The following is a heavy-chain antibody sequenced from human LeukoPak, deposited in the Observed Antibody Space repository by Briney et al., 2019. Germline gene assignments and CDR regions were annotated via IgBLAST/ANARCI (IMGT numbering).Heavy chain of an antibody. V-gene: IGHV6-1*01. Sequence: SQTLSLTCAISGDSVSSNSAAWNWIRQSLSRGLEWLGRTYYRSKWYNDYAVSVKSRITINPDTSKNQFSLQLNSVTPEDTAVYYCARDHITAAGIFDYWGQGTLVTVSS. CDR3: ARDHITAAGIFDY. CDR2: TYYRSKWYN. J-gene: IGHJ4*02. D-gene: IGHD6-13*01. CDR1: GDSVSSNSAA.